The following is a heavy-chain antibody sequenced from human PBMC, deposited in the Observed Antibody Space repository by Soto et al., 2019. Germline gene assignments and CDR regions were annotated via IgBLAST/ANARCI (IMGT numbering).Heavy chain of an antibody. Sequence: SETLSLTCNVSGGSVNSGSYYWSWIRQPPGKGLEWIGYIYYSGSTNYNPSLKSRVTISVDTSKNQFSLKLSSVTAADTAVYYCARVAYGDYPFDYWGQGTLVTVSS. CDR2: IYYSGST. V-gene: IGHV4-61*01. J-gene: IGHJ4*02. CDR3: ARVAYGDYPFDY. D-gene: IGHD4-17*01. CDR1: GGSVNSGSYY.